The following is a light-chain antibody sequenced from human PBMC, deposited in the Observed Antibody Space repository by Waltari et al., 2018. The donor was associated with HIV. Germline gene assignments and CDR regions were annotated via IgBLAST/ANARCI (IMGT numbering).Light chain of an antibody. CDR3: QQYRSLPIT. CDR2: DAS. J-gene: IGKJ4*01. V-gene: IGKV1-33*01. CDR1: HDTSFY. Sequence: DIQMTQSPSSLSPSVGDRVPITCQASHDTSFYLNWYQQQPGKAPKLLIYDASKVERGVPSRFTGSGSGTHFTFTITSLQAEDIATYYCQQYRSLPITFGGGTKVEI.